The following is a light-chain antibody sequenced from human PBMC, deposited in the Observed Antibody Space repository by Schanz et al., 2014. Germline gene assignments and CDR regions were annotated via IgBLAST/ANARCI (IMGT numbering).Light chain of an antibody. CDR1: SSDVGGYNF. Sequence: QSALTQPPSASGSPGQSVTISCTGTSSDVGGYNFVSWYQQHPGKAPKLMIFEVSNRPSGVPDRFSGSKSGNTASLTISGLQAEDEADYYCCSFAGSAFVFGTGTKLTVL. CDR2: EVS. J-gene: IGLJ1*01. CDR3: CSFAGSAFV. V-gene: IGLV2-8*01.